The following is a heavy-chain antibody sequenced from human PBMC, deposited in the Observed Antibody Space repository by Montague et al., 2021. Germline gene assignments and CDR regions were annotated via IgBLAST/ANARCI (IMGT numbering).Heavy chain of an antibody. CDR3: VAIKWERQTRNYFEQ. Sequence: SETLSLTCDIYVDSFTDYYWCWIRQTPGKGLEWIGETNHRGTTKSNPSLKTRVSLSLDTSKSQLSLTLQSVAAADTAVYYCVAIKWERQTRNYFEQWGPGILVSVSS. J-gene: IGHJ4*02. CDR1: VDSFTDYY. D-gene: IGHD1-26*01. CDR2: TNHRGTT. V-gene: IGHV4-34*01.